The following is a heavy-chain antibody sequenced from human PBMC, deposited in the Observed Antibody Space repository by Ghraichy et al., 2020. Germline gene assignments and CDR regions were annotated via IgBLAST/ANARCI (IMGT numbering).Heavy chain of an antibody. CDR1: GFSISSTRYF. Sequence: SETLSLTCTVSGFSISSTRYFWAWIRQPPGKGLEWIGSINSSGSTYYSPSLRNRVTISVDTSKNQFSLHLSSVTAADTAVYYCAREDLVGEAHPFDLWGPGTMVTVSS. J-gene: IGHJ3*01. CDR3: AREDLVGEAHPFDL. V-gene: IGHV4-39*02. CDR2: INSSGST.